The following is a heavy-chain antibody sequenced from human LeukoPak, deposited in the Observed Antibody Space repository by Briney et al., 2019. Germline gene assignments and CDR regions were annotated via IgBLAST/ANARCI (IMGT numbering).Heavy chain of an antibody. CDR3: GRDALVGYFSHYYTDV. J-gene: IGHJ6*03. CDR1: GGSISSYY. CDR2: SSSSGGT. Sequence: PSETLSLTCTVSGGSISSYYWTWIRQSPAKGLEWIGDSSSSGGTSYNPSLKSRVTISIDTSKNQFSLKLSSVTAADTAVYYCGRDALVGYFSHYYTDVWGKGTTVTVSS. V-gene: IGHV4-59*01. D-gene: IGHD2-15*01.